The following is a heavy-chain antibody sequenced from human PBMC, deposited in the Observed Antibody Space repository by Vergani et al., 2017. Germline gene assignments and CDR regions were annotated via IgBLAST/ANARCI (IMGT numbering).Heavy chain of an antibody. CDR2: IYYSGST. Sequence: QVQLQESGPGLVKPSETLSLTCTVSGGSISRYYWSWIRQPPGKGLEWIGYIYYSGSTNYNPSLKSRVTILVDTSKNQFSIKLSSVTAADTAVYYCARPDSDGDYVPLDYWGRGTLVTVSS. V-gene: IGHV4-59*01. D-gene: IGHD3-16*01. CDR3: ARPDSDGDYVPLDY. J-gene: IGHJ4*02. CDR1: GGSISRYY.